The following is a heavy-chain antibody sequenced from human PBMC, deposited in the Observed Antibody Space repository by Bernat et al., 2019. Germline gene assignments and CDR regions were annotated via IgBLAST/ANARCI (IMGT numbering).Heavy chain of an antibody. Sequence: EVQLVESGGGLVKPGGSLRLSCAASGFTFSSYSMNWVCQAQGKGLEWVSSISSSSSYMYYGDSVRGRFTISRDKAKNSLYLQMSSLRAEDTAVYYGARLVGRTERRFDYWGQGTLVTVSS. CDR3: ARLVGRTERRFDY. CDR1: GFTFSSYS. CDR2: ISSSSSYM. J-gene: IGHJ4*02. V-gene: IGHV3-21*01. D-gene: IGHD1-1*01.